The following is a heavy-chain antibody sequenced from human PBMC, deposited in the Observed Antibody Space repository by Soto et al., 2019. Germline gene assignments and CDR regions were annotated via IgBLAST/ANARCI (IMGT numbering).Heavy chain of an antibody. Sequence: SETLSLTCTVSGGSISSYYWSWIRQPPGKGLEWIGYIYYSGSTNYNPSLKSRVTISVDTSKNQFSLKMTSVTAADMGVYYCARGINESSSGYYLYVWGQGNLVTVSS. CDR2: IYYSGST. V-gene: IGHV4-59*08. D-gene: IGHD3-22*01. CDR3: ARGINESSSGYYLYV. CDR1: GGSISSYY. J-gene: IGHJ4*02.